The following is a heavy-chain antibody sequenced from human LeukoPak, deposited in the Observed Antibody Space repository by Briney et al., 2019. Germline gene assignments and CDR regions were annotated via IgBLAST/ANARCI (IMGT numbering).Heavy chain of an antibody. V-gene: IGHV3-64*01. J-gene: IGHJ4*02. D-gene: IGHD4-11*01. CDR3: AREGETTGTGCFDY. Sequence: GGSLRLSCAASGFTFSNYDMHWVRQAPGKGLEYVASISNKGGNTYYANSVKGRFTISRDNSKKTLFLQMGSLRDEDMAVYYCAREGETTGTGCFDYWGQGTLVTVSS. CDR1: GFTFSNYD. CDR2: ISNKGGNT.